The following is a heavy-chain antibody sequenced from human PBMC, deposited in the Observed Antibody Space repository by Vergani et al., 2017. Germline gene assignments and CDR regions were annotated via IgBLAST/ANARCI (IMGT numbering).Heavy chain of an antibody. D-gene: IGHD3-16*02. V-gene: IGHV2-5*01. CDR3: AHSLYDYVWGSYRPSPFYYYYGMDV. Sequence: QITLKESGPTLVKPTQTLTLPCTFSGFSLSTSGVGVGWIRQPPGKALEWLALIYWNDDKRYSPSLKSRLTITKDTTKNPLVLTMTNMDPVDTATYYCAHSLYDYVWGSYRPSPFYYYYGMDVWGQGTTVTVSS. CDR2: IYWNDDK. CDR1: GFSLSTSGVG. J-gene: IGHJ6*02.